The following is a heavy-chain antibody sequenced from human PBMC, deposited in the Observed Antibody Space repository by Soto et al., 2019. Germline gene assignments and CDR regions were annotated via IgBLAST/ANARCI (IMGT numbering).Heavy chain of an antibody. Sequence: QVQLVESGGGVVQPGRSLRLSCAGSGFTFSAYGMDWVRQAPGKGLEWVAVISYDGSNKYYADSVKGRFTISRDNSKNTLYLQMNSLGAEDTAVYYCAKDRMGAGVRGYFDYWGQETLVTVSS. CDR2: ISYDGSNK. CDR1: GFTFSAYG. V-gene: IGHV3-30*18. D-gene: IGHD3-10*01. CDR3: AKDRMGAGVRGYFDY. J-gene: IGHJ4*02.